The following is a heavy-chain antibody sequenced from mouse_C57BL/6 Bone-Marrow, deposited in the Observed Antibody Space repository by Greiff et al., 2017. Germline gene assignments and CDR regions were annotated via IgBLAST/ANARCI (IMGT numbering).Heavy chain of an antibody. CDR3: AREDYDDYDAVDY. CDR2: INPGSGGT. V-gene: IGHV1-54*01. Sequence: VQLQQSGAELVRPGTSVTVSCKASGYAFTNYLIEWVKQRPGQGLEWIGVINPGSGGTNYNEKFKGKATLTADKSSSTAYMQLSSLTTEDSAVYCCAREDYDDYDAVDYWGQGTAVTVSS. CDR1: GYAFTNYL. J-gene: IGHJ4*01. D-gene: IGHD2-4*01.